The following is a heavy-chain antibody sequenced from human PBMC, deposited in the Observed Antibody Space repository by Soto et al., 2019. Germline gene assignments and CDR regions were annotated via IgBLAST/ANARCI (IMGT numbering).Heavy chain of an antibody. Sequence: EVQLLESGGGLVQPGGSLRLSCAASGFTFSSYAMSWVRQAPGKGLEWVSAISGSGGSTYYADSVKGRFTISRDNSKNTLYLQMNSLRAEDTAVYYCAKDLGGGIIVVVTAPYYYYGMDVWGQGTTVTVSS. CDR3: AKDLGGGIIVVVTAPYYYYGMDV. CDR1: GFTFSSYA. V-gene: IGHV3-23*01. D-gene: IGHD2-21*02. J-gene: IGHJ6*02. CDR2: ISGSGGST.